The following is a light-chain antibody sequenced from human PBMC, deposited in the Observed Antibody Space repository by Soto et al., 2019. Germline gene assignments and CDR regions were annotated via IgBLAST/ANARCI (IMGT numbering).Light chain of an antibody. CDR3: QQAGSSPRT. CDR1: QSVSSNY. J-gene: IGKJ1*01. V-gene: IGKV3-20*01. Sequence: ESVLTQSPGTLSLSPGARATLSCRASQSVSSNYLAWYQQKPGQAPRLLIWGAASRATGIPDRFSVSGSGTAFALPSARRGPEACAMYLTQQAGSSPRTLDQGKKV. CDR2: GAA.